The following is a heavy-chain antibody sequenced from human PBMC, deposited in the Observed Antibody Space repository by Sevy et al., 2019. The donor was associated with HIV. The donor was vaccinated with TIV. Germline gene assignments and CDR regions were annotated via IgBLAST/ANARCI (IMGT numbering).Heavy chain of an antibody. V-gene: IGHV1-24*01. CDR2: FDPEDGET. CDR1: GYTLTELS. J-gene: IGHJ4*02. CDR3: ATDVTYCGGDCYWVFDY. Sequence: ASVKVSCKVSGYTLTELSMHWVRQAPGKGLEWMGGFDPEDGETIYAQKFQGRVTMTEDTSTDTAYMELSSLGSEDTAVYYCATDVTYCGGDCYWVFDYWGQGTLVTVSS. D-gene: IGHD2-21*01.